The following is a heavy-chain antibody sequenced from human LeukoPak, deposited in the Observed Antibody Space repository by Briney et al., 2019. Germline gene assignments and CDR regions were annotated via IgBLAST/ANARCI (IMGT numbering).Heavy chain of an antibody. CDR3: ARAAKKGLSAYYYYGMDV. D-gene: IGHD2-2*01. J-gene: IGHJ6*02. Sequence: GASVKVSCKASGGTFSSYAISWVRQAPGQGLEWMGGIIPIFGTANYAQKFQGRVTITADESTSTAYMELSSLRSEDTAVYYCARAAKKGLSAYYYYGMDVWGQGTTVTVSS. CDR1: GGTFSSYA. CDR2: IIPIFGTA. V-gene: IGHV1-69*13.